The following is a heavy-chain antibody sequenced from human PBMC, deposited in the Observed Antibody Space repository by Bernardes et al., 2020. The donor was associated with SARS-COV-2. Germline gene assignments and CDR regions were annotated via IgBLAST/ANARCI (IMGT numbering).Heavy chain of an antibody. Sequence: ASVKVSCKVSGYTLTELSMHWVRQAPGKGLEWMGGFDPEDGETIYAQKFQGRVTMTEDTSTDTAYMELSSLRSEDTAVYYCATSPPHRNWAGEYNWFDPWGQGTLVTVSS. CDR2: FDPEDGET. D-gene: IGHD7-27*01. J-gene: IGHJ5*02. V-gene: IGHV1-24*01. CDR3: ATSPPHRNWAGEYNWFDP. CDR1: GYTLTELS.